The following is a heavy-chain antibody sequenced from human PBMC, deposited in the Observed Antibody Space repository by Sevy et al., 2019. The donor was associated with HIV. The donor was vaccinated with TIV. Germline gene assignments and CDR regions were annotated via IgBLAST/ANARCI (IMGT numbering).Heavy chain of an antibody. V-gene: IGHV4-39*01. Sequence: SETLSLTCTVSGGSISTNSCYWGWIRQPPGKGLAWIATIHYSGSTYYNPSLKSRVTISVDTSKDQFSLKLTSVTAADTSVYYCARVSWYSSGWLWFDNWGQGTLVTVSS. CDR2: IHYSGST. CDR1: GGSISTNSCY. J-gene: IGHJ5*02. CDR3: ARVSWYSSGWLWFDN. D-gene: IGHD6-25*01.